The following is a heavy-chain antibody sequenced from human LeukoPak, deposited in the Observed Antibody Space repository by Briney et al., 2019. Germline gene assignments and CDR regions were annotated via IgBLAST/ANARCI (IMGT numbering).Heavy chain of an antibody. D-gene: IGHD3-10*01. Sequence: GGPLRLSCPAPGFTFSTSWRPWFRQAQGKGRVWVPRINSDGSSTNYADSVKGRFTISRDNAKNTLYLQMNSLRAEDTAVYYCARDYYTSGSPNDYWGQGTLVTVSS. CDR1: GFTFSTSW. CDR2: INSDGSST. V-gene: IGHV3-74*01. J-gene: IGHJ4*02. CDR3: ARDYYTSGSPNDY.